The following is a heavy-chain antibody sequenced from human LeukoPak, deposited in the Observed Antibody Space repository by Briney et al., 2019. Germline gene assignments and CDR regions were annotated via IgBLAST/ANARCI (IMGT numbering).Heavy chain of an antibody. Sequence: HPGGSLRPSCAASGFTFSSYWMSWVRQAPGKGLEWVANIKEDGSEKYYVDSVKGRFTISRDNAKNSLYLQMNSLRAEDTAVYYCAKHYDFWSGYGSNWFDPWGQGILVTVSS. CDR1: GFTFSSYW. J-gene: IGHJ5*02. CDR2: IKEDGSEK. CDR3: AKHYDFWSGYGSNWFDP. V-gene: IGHV3-7*01. D-gene: IGHD3-3*01.